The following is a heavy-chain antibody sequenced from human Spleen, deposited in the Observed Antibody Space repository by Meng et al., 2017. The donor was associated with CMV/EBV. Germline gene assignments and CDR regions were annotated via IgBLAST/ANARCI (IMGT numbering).Heavy chain of an antibody. CDR3: ARVGGDYCSSTSCYPPYYFDY. V-gene: IGHV3-7*01. CDR2: IKRDGSEK. Sequence: GGSLRLSCAASGFTFSSYWMSWVRQAPGKGLEWVANIKRDGSEKYYVDSVKGRFTISRDNAKNSLYLQMNSLRAEDTAVYYCARVGGDYCSSTSCYPPYYFDYWGQGTLVTVSS. CDR1: GFTFSSYW. J-gene: IGHJ4*02. D-gene: IGHD2-2*01.